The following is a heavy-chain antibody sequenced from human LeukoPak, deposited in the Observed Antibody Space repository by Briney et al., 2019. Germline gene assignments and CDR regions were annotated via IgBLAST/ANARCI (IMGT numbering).Heavy chain of an antibody. D-gene: IGHD3-3*01. CDR2: INWNGGST. CDR1: GFTFDDYG. CDR3: AKWGPPLGGFLEWLPY. J-gene: IGHJ4*02. V-gene: IGHV3-20*04. Sequence: RPGGSLRLSCAASGFTFDDYGMSWVRQAPGKGLEWVSGINWNGGSTGYADSVKGRFTISRDNSKNTLYLQMNSLRAEDTAVYYCAKWGPPLGGFLEWLPYWGQGTLVTVSS.